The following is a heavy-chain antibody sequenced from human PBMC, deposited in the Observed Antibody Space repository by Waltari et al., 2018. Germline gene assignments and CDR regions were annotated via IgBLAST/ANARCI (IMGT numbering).Heavy chain of an antibody. V-gene: IGHV4-59*11. J-gene: IGHJ2*01. CDR2: IDDSGRT. D-gene: IGHD2-15*01. Sequence: QVQLPESGPGLVKPSETLSLTFSVSGGPISIHHGSGIRQPPGKGLEWIGHIDDSGRTNYNPSLKSRVTISADTSKNQVSLKLNSVTTADTAVYYCARLEVEEVSNWYFDLWGRGTLVTVSS. CDR3: ARLEVEEVSNWYFDL. CDR1: GGPISIHH.